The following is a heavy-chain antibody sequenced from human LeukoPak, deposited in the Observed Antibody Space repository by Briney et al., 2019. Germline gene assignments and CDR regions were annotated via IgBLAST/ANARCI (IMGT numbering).Heavy chain of an antibody. D-gene: IGHD1-26*01. CDR2: ISAYNGNT. Sequence: ASVKVSCKASGYTFTSYGISWVRQAPGQGREWMGWISAYNGNTNYAQKLQGRVTMTTDTSTSTAYMELRSLRSDDTAVYYCARDRWELLVYYFDYWGQGTLVTVSS. CDR3: ARDRWELLVYYFDY. CDR1: GYTFTSYG. V-gene: IGHV1-18*01. J-gene: IGHJ4*02.